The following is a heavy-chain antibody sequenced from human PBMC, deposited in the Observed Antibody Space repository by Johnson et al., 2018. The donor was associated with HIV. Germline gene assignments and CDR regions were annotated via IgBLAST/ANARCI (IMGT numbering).Heavy chain of an antibody. Sequence: EVQLVESGGGLIQPGGSLRLSCAASGFTVSSNYMTWVRQAPGKGLEWVSVIFSGGTTYYADSVKGRFIISRDNSKNTLYLQMNSLRAEDTAVYYCARQTLRTFDIWGQGTMVTVSS. V-gene: IGHV3-66*04. CDR2: IFSGGTT. CDR1: GFTVSSNY. CDR3: ARQTLRTFDI. J-gene: IGHJ3*02.